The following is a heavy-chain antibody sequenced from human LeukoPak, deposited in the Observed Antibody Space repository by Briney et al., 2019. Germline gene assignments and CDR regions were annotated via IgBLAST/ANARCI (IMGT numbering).Heavy chain of an antibody. CDR2: ISSDVGRS. CDR3: VKITSVTGGDC. CDR1: GFTFTAYA. J-gene: IGHJ4*02. V-gene: IGHV3-64D*09. Sequence: VGSLRLSSSSSGFTFTAYAMYCVRQAPGKGLEYVSGISSDVGRSFYADSVKGRFTISRDNSKNTLYLQMSSLRAEDTAIYYCVKITSVTGGDCWGQGTRLTVS. D-gene: IGHD1-1*01.